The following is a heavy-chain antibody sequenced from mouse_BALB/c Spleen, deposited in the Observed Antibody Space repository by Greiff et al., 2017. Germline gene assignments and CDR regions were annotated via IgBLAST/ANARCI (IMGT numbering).Heavy chain of an antibody. CDR1: GYSITSGYY. CDR2: ISYDGSN. V-gene: IGHV3-6*02. CDR3: AREGITTVDYFDY. Sequence: EVQLQESGPGLVKPSQSLSLTCSVTGYSITSGYYWNWIRQFPGNKLEWMGYISYDGSNNYNPSLKNRISITRDTSKNQFFLKLNSVTTEDTATYYCAREGITTVDYFDYWGQGTTLTVSS. D-gene: IGHD1-1*01. J-gene: IGHJ2*01.